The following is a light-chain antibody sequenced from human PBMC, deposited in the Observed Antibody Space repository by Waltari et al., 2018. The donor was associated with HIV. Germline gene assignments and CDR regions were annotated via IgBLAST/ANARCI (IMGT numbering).Light chain of an antibody. CDR3: QSYDSSLGGSV. CDR1: SSNIAAGYY. Sequence: QSVLTPPPSVSGAPGQRVSISCTGSSSNIAAGYYVHWYLQLPGTAPKLLIYFNNNRPSGVPDRFSGSKSGTSASLAITGLQPEDEADYYCQSYDSSLGGSVFGGGTQLTVL. J-gene: IGLJ3*02. V-gene: IGLV1-40*01. CDR2: FNN.